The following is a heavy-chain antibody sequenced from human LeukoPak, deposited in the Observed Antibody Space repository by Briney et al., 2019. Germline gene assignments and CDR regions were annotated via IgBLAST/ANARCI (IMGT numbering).Heavy chain of an antibody. V-gene: IGHV4-59*08. CDR1: GASISAYS. J-gene: IGHJ4*02. D-gene: IGHD3-9*01. Sequence: PSETLSLTCTVSGASISAYSWSWIRQPPGKGLEWIGCIHYSGNTHCNPSLEGRVTLSVDASKNQFSLKLSSVTAADTAVYYCARHGRESRYFDWLLYYIDHWGQGALVTVSS. CDR2: IHYSGNT. CDR3: ARHGRESRYFDWLLYYIDH.